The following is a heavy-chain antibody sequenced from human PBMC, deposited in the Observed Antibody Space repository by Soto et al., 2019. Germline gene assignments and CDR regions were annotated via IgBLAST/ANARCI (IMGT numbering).Heavy chain of an antibody. V-gene: IGHV1-69*13. CDR1: GGTFSSYA. Sequence: SVKLSFRASGGTFSSYAISWLRHAPGQGLEWMGGIIPIFGTANYAHKFRGRVTITADESTGTAYIELSSLRSDDTAVYYCAGASESTWYNWLDPWGQGTLVTVYS. CDR3: AGASESTWYNWLDP. CDR2: IIPIFGTA. D-gene: IGHD2-2*01. J-gene: IGHJ5*02.